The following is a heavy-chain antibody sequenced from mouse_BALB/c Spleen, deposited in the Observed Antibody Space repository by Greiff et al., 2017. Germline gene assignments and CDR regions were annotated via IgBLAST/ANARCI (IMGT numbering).Heavy chain of an antibody. Sequence: EVQVVESGGGLVKPGGSLKLSCAASGFTFSSYAMSWVRQTPEKRLEWVASISSGGSTYYPDSVKGRFTISRDNARNILYLQMSSLRSEDTAMYYCAREESYPYAMDYWGQGTSVTVSS. J-gene: IGHJ4*01. D-gene: IGHD3-3*01. CDR3: AREESYPYAMDY. CDR2: ISSGGST. CDR1: GFTFSSYA. V-gene: IGHV5-6-5*01.